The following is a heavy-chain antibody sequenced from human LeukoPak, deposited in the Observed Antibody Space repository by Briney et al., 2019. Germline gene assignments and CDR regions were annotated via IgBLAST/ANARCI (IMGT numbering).Heavy chain of an antibody. J-gene: IGHJ4*02. CDR1: GGSISSSDNY. D-gene: IGHD1-26*01. CDR2: IYYSGST. Sequence: SETLSLTCTVSGGSISSSDNYWGWIRQPPGKGLEWIGTIYYSGSTYYNPSLKSRVTISVDTSKNQFSLKLSSVTAADTAVYYCAGIVGASDYWGQGTLVTVSS. CDR3: AGIVGASDY. V-gene: IGHV4-39*01.